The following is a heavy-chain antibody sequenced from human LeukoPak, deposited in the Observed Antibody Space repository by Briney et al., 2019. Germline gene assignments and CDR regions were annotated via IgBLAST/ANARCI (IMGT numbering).Heavy chain of an antibody. D-gene: IGHD6-19*01. V-gene: IGHV3-23*01. CDR2: ISGSGGST. Sequence: ETLSLTCAVYGGSFSGYYWSWVRQAPGKGLEWVSAISGSGGSTYYADSVKGRFTISRDNSKNTLYLQMNSLRAEDTAVYYCAKDMRAVAGTIDGFDYWGQGTLVTVSS. J-gene: IGHJ4*02. CDR1: GGSFSGYY. CDR3: AKDMRAVAGTIDGFDY.